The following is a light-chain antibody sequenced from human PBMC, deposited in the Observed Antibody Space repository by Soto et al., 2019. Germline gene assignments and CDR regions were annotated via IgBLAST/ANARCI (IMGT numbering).Light chain of an antibody. CDR1: QYISNW. CDR3: QHYNSYSEA. J-gene: IGKJ1*01. V-gene: IGKV1-5*01. Sequence: DIQMTQSPSALSASVGDRVTITCRASQYISNWVAWYQQKPGKAPKLLIYDGSTLESGVPSRFSGSGSGTEFTLTISSLQPDDFATYYCQHYNSYSEAFGQGTKVDIK. CDR2: DGS.